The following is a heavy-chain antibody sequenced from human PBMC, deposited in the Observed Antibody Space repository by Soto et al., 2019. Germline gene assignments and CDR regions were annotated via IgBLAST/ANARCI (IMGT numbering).Heavy chain of an antibody. D-gene: IGHD2-21*02. J-gene: IGHJ4*02. V-gene: IGHV3-48*02. CDR2: ISSSSSTI. Sequence: EVQLVESGGGLVQPGGSLRLSCAASGFTFSSCSMNWVRQAPGKGLEWVSYISSSSSTIYYADSVKGRFTISRDNAKNSLYQQMHRLRDGDTAVDYCARVKVVTATDFWGQGTLVTVSS. CDR3: ARVKVVTATDF. CDR1: GFTFSSCS.